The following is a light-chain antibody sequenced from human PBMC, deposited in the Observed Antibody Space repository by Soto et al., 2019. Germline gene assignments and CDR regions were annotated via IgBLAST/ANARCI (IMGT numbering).Light chain of an antibody. V-gene: IGKV3-15*01. J-gene: IGKJ2*01. Sequence: EIVMTQSPATLSVSPGETATLSCRASQSVSSNLAWYQQKPGQAPRLLIYDASTRATGIPARFSGSGSGTEFTLTISSLKSEDFAVYYCQQYNNWPMYTFGQGTKLEIK. CDR1: QSVSSN. CDR2: DAS. CDR3: QQYNNWPMYT.